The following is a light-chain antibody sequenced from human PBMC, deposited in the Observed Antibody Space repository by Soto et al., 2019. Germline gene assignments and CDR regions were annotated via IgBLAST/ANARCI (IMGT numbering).Light chain of an antibody. J-gene: IGKJ5*01. Sequence: DIVMTPSPDSLAVSLGERATINCRSSQSIFYSSNNRNYLAWYQQKPRQPPKLLIYWASTRESGVPDPFSGSGSGTDFTLAISSLQAEDVAVYYCQQYYSTPITFGQGTRLEIK. CDR2: WAS. V-gene: IGKV4-1*01. CDR1: QSIFYSSNNRNY. CDR3: QQYYSTPIT.